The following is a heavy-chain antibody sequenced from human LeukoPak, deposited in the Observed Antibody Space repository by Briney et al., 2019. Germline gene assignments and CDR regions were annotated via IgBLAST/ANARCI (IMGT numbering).Heavy chain of an antibody. D-gene: IGHD2-21*02. J-gene: IGHJ4*02. CDR3: ARVMGCGGDCYSGTAFDY. CDR2: MNPNSGNT. CDR1: GYTFTSYG. Sequence: ASVKVSCKASGYTFTSYGISWVRQAPGQGLEWMGWMNPNSGNTGYAQKFQGRVTMTRNTSISTAYMELSSLRSEDTAVYYCARVMGCGGDCYSGTAFDYWGQGTLVTVSS. V-gene: IGHV1-8*02.